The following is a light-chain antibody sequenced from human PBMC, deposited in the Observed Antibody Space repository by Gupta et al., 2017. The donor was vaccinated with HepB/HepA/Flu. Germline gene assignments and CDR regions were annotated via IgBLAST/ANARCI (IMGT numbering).Light chain of an antibody. CDR1: QSVRSNQ. CDR3: QQNGSSPS. J-gene: IGKJ2*01. Sequence: EFVLTQSPGTLSLSPGERATLSCRASQSVRSNQLAWYQQKPGQAPRLLIYGASSRASSLPDRFSGSGSGTEFALTISRLESEDFAVYYCQQNGSSPSFGQGTKVEI. V-gene: IGKV3-20*01. CDR2: GAS.